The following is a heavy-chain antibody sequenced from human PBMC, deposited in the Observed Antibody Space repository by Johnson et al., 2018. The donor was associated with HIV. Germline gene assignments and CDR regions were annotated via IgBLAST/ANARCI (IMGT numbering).Heavy chain of an antibody. CDR2: ISGSGTTI. CDR1: GFTFSDHY. D-gene: IGHD5-18*01. Sequence: VQLVESGGGLVKPGGSPRLSFAASGFTFSDHYMAWIRQAPGKGLEWVSYISGSGTTIYYADSVKGRFTISRDNAKKSLFLQMNSLRDEDTAVYYCAKERTAMVTPFDAWGQGTRVTVSS. J-gene: IGHJ3*01. CDR3: AKERTAMVTPFDA. V-gene: IGHV3-11*04.